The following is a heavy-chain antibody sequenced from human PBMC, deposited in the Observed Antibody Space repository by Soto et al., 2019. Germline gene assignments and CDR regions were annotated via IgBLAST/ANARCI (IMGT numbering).Heavy chain of an antibody. V-gene: IGHV5-51*01. D-gene: IGHD2-21*02. CDR2: IYPGDSDT. Sequence: GESLKISCKGSGYSFTSYWIGWVRQMPGKGLEWMGIIYPGDSDTRYSPSFQGQVTISADKSISTAYLQWSSLKASDTAMYYCARLSPLAYCGGDCYPVYFQHWGQGTLVTVSS. CDR1: GYSFTSYW. J-gene: IGHJ1*01. CDR3: ARLSPLAYCGGDCYPVYFQH.